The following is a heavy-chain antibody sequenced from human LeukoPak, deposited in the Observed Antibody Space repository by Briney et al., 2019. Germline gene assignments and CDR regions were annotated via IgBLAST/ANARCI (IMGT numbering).Heavy chain of an antibody. D-gene: IGHD3-22*01. CDR2: INPNSGVT. J-gene: IGHJ4*02. V-gene: IGHV1-2*02. CDR1: GYMFTGYY. Sequence: ASVKVSCKASGYMFTGYYIHWVRQAPGQRLEWMGWINPNSGVTKYAQKFQGGVTMTRDTSISTAYMELSRLRSDDTAVYYCAREDSSGYYLRTFDYWGQGTLVTVSS. CDR3: AREDSSGYYLRTFDY.